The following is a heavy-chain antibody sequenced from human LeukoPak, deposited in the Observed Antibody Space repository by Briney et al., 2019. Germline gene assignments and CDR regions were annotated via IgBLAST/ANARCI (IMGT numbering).Heavy chain of an antibody. D-gene: IGHD4-17*01. J-gene: IGHJ4*02. CDR2: IYYSGST. V-gene: IGHV4-31*03. CDR1: GDSISSGGYY. Sequence: SETLSLTCTVSGDSISSGGYYWSWIRQHPGKGLEWIGYIYYSGSTYYNPSLKSRVIISLDTSKNRFSLKLSSVTAADTAVYYCARATPVTLGYWGQGTLVTVSS. CDR3: ARATPVTLGY.